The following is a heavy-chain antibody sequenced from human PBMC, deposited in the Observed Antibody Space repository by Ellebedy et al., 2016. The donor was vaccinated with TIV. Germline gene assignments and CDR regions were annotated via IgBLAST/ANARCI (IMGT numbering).Heavy chain of an antibody. CDR3: ARIWTVGSTTESRFDY. CDR1: GFTFSTYA. V-gene: IGHV3-30*15. Sequence: GGSLRLSCAASGFTFSTYAMHWVRQAPGKGLEWVAVITYDGREKYYADSVKGRFTISRDNSKNTLFLQMSSLRSEDTAVYYCARIWTVGSTTESRFDYWGQGTLVTVSS. CDR2: ITYDGREK. D-gene: IGHD1-26*01. J-gene: IGHJ4*02.